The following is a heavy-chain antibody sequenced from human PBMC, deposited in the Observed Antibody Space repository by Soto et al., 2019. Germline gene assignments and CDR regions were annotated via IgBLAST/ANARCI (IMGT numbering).Heavy chain of an antibody. CDR1: GGSISSSSYY. V-gene: IGHV4-39*01. D-gene: IGHD3-3*01. Sequence: ASETLSLTCTVSGGSISSSSYYWGWIRQPPGKGLEWIGSIYYSGSTYYNPSLKSRVTISVDTSKNQFSLKLSSVTAADTAVYYCASYGDFWSGYSDYWGQGTLVTVSS. CDR2: IYYSGST. CDR3: ASYGDFWSGYSDY. J-gene: IGHJ4*02.